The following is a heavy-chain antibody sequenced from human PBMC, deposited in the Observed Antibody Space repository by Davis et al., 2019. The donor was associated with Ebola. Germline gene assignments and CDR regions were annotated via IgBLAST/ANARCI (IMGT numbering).Heavy chain of an antibody. CDR2: MNPNSGNT. V-gene: IGHV1-8*03. J-gene: IGHJ6*03. CDR1: GYTFTGYY. D-gene: IGHD3-10*01. CDR3: ARGPMVRGVPYYYYYYMDV. Sequence: ASVKVSCKASGYTFTGYYMHWVRQATGQGLEWMGWMNPNSGNTGYAQKFQGRVTITRNTSISTAYMELSSLRSEDTAVYYCARGPMVRGVPYYYYYYMDVWGKGTTVTVSS.